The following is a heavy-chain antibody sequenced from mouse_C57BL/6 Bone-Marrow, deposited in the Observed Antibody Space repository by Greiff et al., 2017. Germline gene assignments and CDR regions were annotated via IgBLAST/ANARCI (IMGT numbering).Heavy chain of an antibody. Sequence: EVQLQQSGPELVKPGASVKMSCKASGYTFTDYNMHWVKQSHGQGLEWIGDIDPNNGGTSYNQKFKGKATLTVNKSSSTAYMELRSLTSEDSAVYYCARCDRWSDAFDYWGQGTTLTVSS. CDR3: ARCDRWSDAFDY. V-gene: IGHV1-22*01. J-gene: IGHJ2*01. CDR2: IDPNNGGT. CDR1: GYTFTDYN. D-gene: IGHD1-1*02.